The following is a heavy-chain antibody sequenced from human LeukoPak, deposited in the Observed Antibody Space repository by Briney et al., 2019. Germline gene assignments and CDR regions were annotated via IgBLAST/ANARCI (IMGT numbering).Heavy chain of an antibody. CDR2: IYYSGST. D-gene: IGHD5-24*01. Sequence: SETLSLTCTVSGGSISSYYWSWIRQPPGKGLEWIGYIYYSGSTYYNPSLKSRVTIYVDTSKNQFSLKLSSVTAADTTVYYCARGRRDGYNLEYFDKWGQGTLVTVSS. V-gene: IGHV4-59*08. J-gene: IGHJ4*02. CDR1: GGSISSYY. CDR3: ARGRRDGYNLEYFDK.